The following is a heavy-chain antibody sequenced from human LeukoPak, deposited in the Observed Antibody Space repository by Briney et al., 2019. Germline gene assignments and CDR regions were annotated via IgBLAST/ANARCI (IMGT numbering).Heavy chain of an antibody. Sequence: PSEALSLTCTVSGGSISSSSYYWGWIRQPPGKGLEWIGSIYYSGSTYYNPSLKIRVTISVDTSKNQFSLKLSSVTAADTAVYYCARDLGTTVTRGAPFDYWGQGTLVTVSS. CDR1: GGSISSSSYY. CDR2: IYYSGST. J-gene: IGHJ4*02. CDR3: ARDLGTTVTRGAPFDY. D-gene: IGHD4-17*01. V-gene: IGHV4-39*07.